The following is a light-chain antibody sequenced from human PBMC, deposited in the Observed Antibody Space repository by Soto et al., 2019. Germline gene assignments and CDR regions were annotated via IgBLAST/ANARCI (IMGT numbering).Light chain of an antibody. CDR2: GAS. CDR1: QSVSSSY. J-gene: IGKJ4*01. V-gene: IGKV3-20*01. Sequence: EIVLTQSPGTLSLSPGERATLSCRASQSVSSSYLAWYQQKPGQAPRLLIYGASSRATGIPDRFSGSGSGTDFTLTISRLEPEDFATYYCQQSYSIPSTFGGGTKVEI. CDR3: QQSYSIPST.